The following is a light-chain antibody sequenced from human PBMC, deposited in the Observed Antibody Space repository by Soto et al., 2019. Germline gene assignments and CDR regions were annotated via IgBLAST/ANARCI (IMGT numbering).Light chain of an antibody. CDR1: QDISSY. CDR2: SAS. V-gene: IGKV1-9*01. Sequence: DIQLTQSPSFLSASVGDRVTITCRASQDISSYLGWYQQRPGKVPRFLTHSASTLQSGVPSRFSATGSGTTFTLTISSLQPEDIATYYCQQLNRFPRTFGQGTKVEV. J-gene: IGKJ1*01. CDR3: QQLNRFPRT.